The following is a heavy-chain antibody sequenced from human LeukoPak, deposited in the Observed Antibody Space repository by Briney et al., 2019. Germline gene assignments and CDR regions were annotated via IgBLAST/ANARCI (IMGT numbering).Heavy chain of an antibody. CDR1: GGSFSGYY. Sequence: PSETLSLTCAVYGGSFSGYYWSWIRQPPRKGLEWIGEINHSGSTNYNPSLKSRVTISVDTSKNQFSLKLSSVTAADTAVYYCARGRRIQLWSRPDYYMDVWGKGTTVTVSS. V-gene: IGHV4-34*01. J-gene: IGHJ6*03. CDR2: INHSGST. D-gene: IGHD5-18*01. CDR3: ARGRRIQLWSRPDYYMDV.